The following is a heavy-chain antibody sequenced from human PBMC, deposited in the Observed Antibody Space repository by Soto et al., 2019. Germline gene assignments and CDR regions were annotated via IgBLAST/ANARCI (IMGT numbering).Heavy chain of an antibody. CDR2: IYSSGST. CDR3: ARGQRFYDWFDP. V-gene: IGHV4-4*07. CDR1: GGAISTYY. Sequence: PSETLSLTCTVSGGAISTYYWTWIRQTAGKGLEWIGRIYSSGSTKYNPALQSRVTMSLDTSNNQFSLRLTSVTAADTAVYYCARGQRFYDWFDPWGQGTLVT. D-gene: IGHD3-3*01. J-gene: IGHJ5*02.